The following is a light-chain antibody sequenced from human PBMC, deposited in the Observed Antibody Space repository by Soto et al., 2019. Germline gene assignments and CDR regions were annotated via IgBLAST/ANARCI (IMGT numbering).Light chain of an antibody. CDR1: QSVSSN. CDR2: GAS. V-gene: IGKV3-15*01. Sequence: EMVMTQSPDTLSVSPGERATLSCRASQSVSSNFAWYQQKPAQAPRLLIYGASTSATGIPARCSGSGSGTEFTRTISSLQSEDFAGDYWQQYNNGPPWTFGQGTKVDIK. J-gene: IGKJ1*01. CDR3: QQYNNGPPWT.